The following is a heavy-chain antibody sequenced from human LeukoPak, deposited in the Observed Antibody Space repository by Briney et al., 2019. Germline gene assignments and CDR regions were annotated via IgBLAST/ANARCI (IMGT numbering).Heavy chain of an antibody. CDR2: SDWDDDK. CDR3: ARVTSYGSGFDP. D-gene: IGHD3-10*01. V-gene: IGHV2-70*04. J-gene: IGHJ5*02. CDR1: GFSLSTPGMR. Sequence: SGPALVKPTQTLTLTCTFSGFSLSTPGMRVSWIRHPPGKALEWLSRSDWDDDKFYSTTLKTRLTISKDPSKNQVVLTMTNMAPVDTATYYCARVTSYGSGFDPWGQGTLVTVSS.